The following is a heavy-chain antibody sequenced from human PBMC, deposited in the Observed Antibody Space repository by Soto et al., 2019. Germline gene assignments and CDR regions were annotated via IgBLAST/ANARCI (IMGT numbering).Heavy chain of an antibody. D-gene: IGHD2-15*01. V-gene: IGHV3-33*01. CDR3: ARDRRSGVVVAAITNWFDP. Sequence: GGSLRLSCAASGFTFSSYGMHWVRQAPGKGLEWVAVIWYDGSNKYYADSVKGRFTISRDNSKNTLYLQMNSLRAEDTAVYYCARDRRSGVVVAAITNWFDPWGQGTLVTVSS. J-gene: IGHJ5*02. CDR1: GFTFSSYG. CDR2: IWYDGSNK.